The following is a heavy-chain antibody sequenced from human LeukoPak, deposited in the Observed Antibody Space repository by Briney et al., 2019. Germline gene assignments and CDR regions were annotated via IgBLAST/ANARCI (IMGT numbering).Heavy chain of an antibody. CDR1: GFTFDDHA. Sequence: GGSLRLSCAASGFTFDDHAMHWVRQAPGKGLEWVSGISWNSGSIGYADSVKGRFTISRDNAKNSLYLQMNSLRAEDTALYYCAKDMGYSSSALFDYWGQGTLVTVSS. CDR3: AKDMGYSSSALFDY. J-gene: IGHJ4*02. D-gene: IGHD6-6*01. CDR2: ISWNSGSI. V-gene: IGHV3-9*01.